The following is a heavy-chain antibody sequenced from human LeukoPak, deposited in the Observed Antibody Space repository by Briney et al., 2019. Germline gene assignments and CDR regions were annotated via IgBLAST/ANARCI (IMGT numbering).Heavy chain of an antibody. D-gene: IGHD3-22*01. CDR1: GFTFSSYS. CDR3: ASGPNSSGYYSHPFDY. CDR2: ISSSSSTI. Sequence: GGSLRLSCAASGFTFSSYSMNWVRQAPGKGLEWVSYISSSSSTIYYADSVKGRFTISRDNAKNSLYLQMNSLRGEDSAVSYCASGPNSSGYYSHPFDYWGQATLVTVSS. J-gene: IGHJ4*02. V-gene: IGHV3-48*01.